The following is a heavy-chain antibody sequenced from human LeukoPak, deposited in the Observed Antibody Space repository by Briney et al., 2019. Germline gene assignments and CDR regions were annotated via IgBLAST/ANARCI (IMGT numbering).Heavy chain of an antibody. CDR1: GYTLTELS. D-gene: IGHD2-15*01. J-gene: IGHJ3*02. Sequence: ASVKVSCKVSGYTLTELSMHWVRQAPGKGLEWMGGFDPEDGETIYAQKFQARVTMTEDTSTDTAYMELSSLRSEDTAVYYCATDRSSRDAFDIWGQGTMVTVSS. V-gene: IGHV1-24*01. CDR3: ATDRSSRDAFDI. CDR2: FDPEDGET.